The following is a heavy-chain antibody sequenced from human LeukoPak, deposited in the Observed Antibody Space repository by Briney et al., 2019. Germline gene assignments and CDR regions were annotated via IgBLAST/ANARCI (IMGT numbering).Heavy chain of an antibody. CDR2: ISGSGGST. D-gene: IGHD3-22*01. CDR1: GFTFSSYA. V-gene: IGHV3-23*01. J-gene: IGHJ1*01. CDR3: AKRPHYDSSGSEYFQH. Sequence: PGGSLRLSCAASGFTFSSYAMSWVRQAPGKGLEWVSAISGSGGSTYYADSVKGRFTISRDNSKNTLYLQMNSLRAEDTAVYYCAKRPHYDSSGSEYFQHWGQGTLVTVSS.